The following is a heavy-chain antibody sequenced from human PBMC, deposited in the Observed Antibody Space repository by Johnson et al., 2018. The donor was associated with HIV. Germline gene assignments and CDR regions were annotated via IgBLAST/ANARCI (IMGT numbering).Heavy chain of an antibody. J-gene: IGHJ3*02. CDR3: ARDGVYSSPWDAFDI. D-gene: IGHD6-19*01. CDR1: GFTFSNYW. V-gene: IGHV3-7*05. Sequence: VQLVESGGGLVQPGGSLRLSCAASGFTFSNYWMSWVRQAPGKGLEWVANVNEDGSEEYYVDSVEGRLTISIDNAKNSLYLQIDSLRAGDTAVYYCARDGVYSSPWDAFDIWGQGTMVTVSP. CDR2: VNEDGSEE.